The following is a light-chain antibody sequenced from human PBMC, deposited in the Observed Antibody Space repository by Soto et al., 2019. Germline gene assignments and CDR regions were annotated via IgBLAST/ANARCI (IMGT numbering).Light chain of an antibody. CDR1: QRVSSS. J-gene: IGKJ1*01. Sequence: GGASQRVSSSSFAWYQHQPGQSPRLLIFGASTRATGTPARFSGSASGTDFTPTLSSLQSEDFAVYYRQQHSIWRTFGQGTKVDI. V-gene: IGKV3-15*01. CDR2: GAS. CDR3: QQHSIWRT.